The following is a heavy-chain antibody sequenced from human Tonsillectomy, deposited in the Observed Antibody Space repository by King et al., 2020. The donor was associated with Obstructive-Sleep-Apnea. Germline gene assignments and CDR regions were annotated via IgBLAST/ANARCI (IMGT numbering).Heavy chain of an antibody. CDR1: GFTFTSYS. V-gene: IGHV3-30-3*01. J-gene: IGHJ4*02. CDR3: ARGTEYFGSGSLGY. Sequence: VQLVESGGGVVQPGRSLGLSCAASGFTFTSYSMYWVRQAPGKGLEWVTVISYDGTNKYYADSVKGRFTISRDNSKNTLYLQSNSLRDEDTAVYYCARGTEYFGSGSLGYWGQGTLVTVSS. CDR2: ISYDGTNK. D-gene: IGHD3-10*01.